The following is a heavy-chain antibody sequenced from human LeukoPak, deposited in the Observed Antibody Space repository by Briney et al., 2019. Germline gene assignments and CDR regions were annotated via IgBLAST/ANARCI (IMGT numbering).Heavy chain of an antibody. D-gene: IGHD3-22*01. J-gene: IGHJ4*02. CDR1: GGSITTHY. Sequence: SETLSLTCTVSGGSITTHYWSWIRQHPGKGLEWIGYIYYSGSTYYNPSLKSRVTISVDTSKNQFSLKLSSVTAADTAVYYCARGSIPGDYYDSSGLYYWGQGTLVTVSS. CDR3: ARGSIPGDYYDSSGLYY. V-gene: IGHV4-59*06. CDR2: IYYSGST.